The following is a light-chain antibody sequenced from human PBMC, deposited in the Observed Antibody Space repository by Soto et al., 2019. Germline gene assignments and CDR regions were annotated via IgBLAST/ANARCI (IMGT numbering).Light chain of an antibody. V-gene: IGLV2-23*01. CDR1: SSDVGSYKL. CDR3: CSYAGSYVV. J-gene: IGLJ2*01. CDR2: EAS. Sequence: QSALTQPASVSGSPGQSITISCTGSSSDVGSYKLVSWYQQHPGKAPKLMIYEASKRPSGVSNRFSGSKSDNTASLTISGLQAEDEADYYCCSYAGSYVVFGGGTKLTVL.